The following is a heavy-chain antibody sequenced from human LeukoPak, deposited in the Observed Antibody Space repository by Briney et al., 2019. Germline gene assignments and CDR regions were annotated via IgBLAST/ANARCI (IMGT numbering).Heavy chain of an antibody. Sequence: ASVKVSCKVSGYTLTELSMHWVRQAPGKGLEWMGGFDPEDGETIYAQKFQGRVTMTEDTSTDTAYMELSSLRSEHTAVYYCATHGLWFGESDIFDYWGQGTLVTVSS. J-gene: IGHJ4*02. V-gene: IGHV1-24*01. CDR2: FDPEDGET. CDR3: ATHGLWFGESDIFDY. CDR1: GYTLTELS. D-gene: IGHD3-10*01.